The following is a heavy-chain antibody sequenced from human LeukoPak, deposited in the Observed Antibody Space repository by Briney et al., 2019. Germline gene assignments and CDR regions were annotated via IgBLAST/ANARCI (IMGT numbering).Heavy chain of an antibody. V-gene: IGHV3-11*06. D-gene: IGHD2-2*01. CDR3: AREFSRDIVVVPAAFPDY. CDR2: ISSSSSYT. J-gene: IGHJ4*02. Sequence: GGSLRLSCAASGFTFSDYYMSWIRQAPGKGLEWVSYISSSSSYTNYADSVKGRFTISRDNAKNSLYPQMNSLRAEDTAVYYCAREFSRDIVVVPAAFPDYWGQGTLVAVSS. CDR1: GFTFSDYY.